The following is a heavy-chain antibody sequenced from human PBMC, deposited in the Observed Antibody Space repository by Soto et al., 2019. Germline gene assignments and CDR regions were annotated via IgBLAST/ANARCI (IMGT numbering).Heavy chain of an antibody. CDR1: GGSISSYY. V-gene: IGHV4-59*05. CDR3: ATITIFGVVPNYFDY. D-gene: IGHD3-3*01. Sequence: PSETLSLTCTVSGGSISSYYWSWVRQPPGKGLEWIGSFYYSESTYYNPSLKSRVTISVDTSKNQFSLKLSSVTAADMAVYYCATITIFGVVPNYFDYWGQGTLVTVSS. CDR2: FYYSEST. J-gene: IGHJ4*02.